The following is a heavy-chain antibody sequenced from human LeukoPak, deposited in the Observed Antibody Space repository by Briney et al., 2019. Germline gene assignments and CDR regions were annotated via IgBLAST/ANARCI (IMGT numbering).Heavy chain of an antibody. D-gene: IGHD2-21*02. J-gene: IGHJ4*02. V-gene: IGHV1-46*01. CDR2: INPSGGST. CDR1: GYTFTSYY. CDR3: ARDDLARECGGDCYTPPAHY. Sequence: ASVKVSCKASGYTFTSYYMHWVRRAPGQGLEWMGIINPSGGSTSYAQKFQGRVTMTRDTSTSTVYMELSSLRSEDTAVYYCARDDLARECGGDCYTPPAHYWGQGTLVTVSS.